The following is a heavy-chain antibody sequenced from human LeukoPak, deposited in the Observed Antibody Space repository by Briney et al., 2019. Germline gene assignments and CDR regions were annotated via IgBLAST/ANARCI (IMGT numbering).Heavy chain of an antibody. CDR2: IYHSGST. Sequence: PSETLSLTCAVSGGSISGGGYSWSWIRQPPGKGLEWIGYIYHSGSTYYNPSLKSRVTISVDRSKNQFSLKLSSVTAADTAVYYCARGLDPNWFDPWGQGTLVTVSS. J-gene: IGHJ5*02. CDR3: ARGLDPNWFDP. CDR1: GGSISGGGYS. V-gene: IGHV4-30-2*01.